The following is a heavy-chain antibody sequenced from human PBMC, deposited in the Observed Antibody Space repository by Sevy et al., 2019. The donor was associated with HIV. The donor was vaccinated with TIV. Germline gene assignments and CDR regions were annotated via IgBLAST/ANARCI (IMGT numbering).Heavy chain of an antibody. CDR2: INPSGGST. V-gene: IGHV1-46*03. Sequence: ASVKVSCKASGYTFTSYYMHWVRQAPGQGLEWMGIINPSGGSTSYAQKFQGRVTMTRDTSTSTVYMELSSLRSEDTAVYYCARGNPANYYGSESYLASFDYWGQGTLVTVSS. J-gene: IGHJ4*02. CDR3: ARGNPANYYGSESYLASFDY. CDR1: GYTFTSYY. D-gene: IGHD3-10*01.